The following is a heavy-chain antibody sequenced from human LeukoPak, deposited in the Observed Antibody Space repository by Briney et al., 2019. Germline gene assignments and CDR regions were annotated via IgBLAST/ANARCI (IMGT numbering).Heavy chain of an antibody. CDR1: GGSFSGYY. V-gene: IGHV4-34*01. Sequence: PSETLSLTCAVYGGSFSGYYWSWIRQPPGKGLEWIGEINHSGSTNYNPSLKSRVTISVDTSKNQFSLKLSSVTAADTAVYYCARGIAAVGNYFDYWGQGTLVTVSS. J-gene: IGHJ4*02. CDR3: ARGIAAVGNYFDY. D-gene: IGHD6-13*01. CDR2: INHSGST.